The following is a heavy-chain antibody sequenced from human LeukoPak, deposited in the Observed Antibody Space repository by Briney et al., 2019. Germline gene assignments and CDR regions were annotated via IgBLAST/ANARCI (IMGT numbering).Heavy chain of an antibody. Sequence: GESLRLSCAASGFTFSNAWMSWVRQAPGKELEWVGRMKSKSDGGTTDYAAPVKGRFTIARDDSRNTVYLQMNSLKTEDTAVYYCTTFASLPRGAWGQGTLVTVSS. CDR1: GFTFSNAW. V-gene: IGHV3-15*01. CDR2: MKSKSDGGTT. CDR3: TTFASLPRGA. D-gene: IGHD3-10*01. J-gene: IGHJ5*02.